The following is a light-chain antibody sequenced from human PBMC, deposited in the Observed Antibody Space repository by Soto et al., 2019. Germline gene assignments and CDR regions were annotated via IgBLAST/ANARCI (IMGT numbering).Light chain of an antibody. J-gene: IGKJ5*01. CDR3: MQGVQMPPIT. V-gene: IGKV2-28*01. CDR1: QSLQHSNGYNY. CDR2: LAS. Sequence: DIVMTQSPLSLPVTPGEPASISCRSSQSLQHSNGYNYLDWYFQKPGQSPQLLIHLASNRASGVPVRFSGSGPGTDFTLNIRSVEAEDVGLYYCMQGVQMPPITFGQGTRLEIK.